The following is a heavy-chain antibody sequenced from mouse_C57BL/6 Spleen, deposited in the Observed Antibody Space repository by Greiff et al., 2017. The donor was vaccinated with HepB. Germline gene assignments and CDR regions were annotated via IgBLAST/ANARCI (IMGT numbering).Heavy chain of an antibody. D-gene: IGHD2-3*01. CDR3: ASLYDGSTPWFAY. CDR1: GYAFSSSW. V-gene: IGHV1-82*01. CDR2: IYPGDGDT. Sequence: QVQLQQSGPELVKPGASVKISCKASGYAFSSSWMNWVKQRPGKGLEWIGRIYPGDGDTNYNGKFKGKATLTADKSSSTAYMQLSSLTSEDSAVYVCASLYDGSTPWFAYWGQGTLVTVSA. J-gene: IGHJ3*01.